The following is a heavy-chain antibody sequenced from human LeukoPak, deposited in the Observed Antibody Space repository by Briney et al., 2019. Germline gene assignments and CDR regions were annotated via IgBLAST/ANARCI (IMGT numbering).Heavy chain of an antibody. CDR3: ARDQIAGAGTGAFDI. CDR1: GFTFSSYW. V-gene: IGHV3-7*01. CDR2: IKQDGSEK. Sequence: GGSLRLSGAASGFTFSSYWMSWVRQAPGKGLEWVANIKQDGSEKYYVDSVKGRFTISRDNAKNSLYLQMNSLRAEDTAVYYCARDQIAGAGTGAFDIWGQGTMVTVSS. D-gene: IGHD6-19*01. J-gene: IGHJ3*02.